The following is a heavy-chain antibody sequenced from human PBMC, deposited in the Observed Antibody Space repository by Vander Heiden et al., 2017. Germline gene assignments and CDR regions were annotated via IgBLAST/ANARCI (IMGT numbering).Heavy chain of an antibody. CDR1: GFTFDDYA. V-gene: IGHV3-9*01. CDR3: AKDRGYSSEYYFDY. D-gene: IGHD6-19*01. Sequence: EVQLVESGGGLVQPGGSLRLSCAASGFTFDDYAMHWVRQAPGKGLEWVSGISWNSGSIGYADSVKGRFTISRDNAKNSLYLQMNSLRAEDTALYYCAKDRGYSSEYYFDYWGQGTLVTVSS. J-gene: IGHJ4*02. CDR2: ISWNSGSI.